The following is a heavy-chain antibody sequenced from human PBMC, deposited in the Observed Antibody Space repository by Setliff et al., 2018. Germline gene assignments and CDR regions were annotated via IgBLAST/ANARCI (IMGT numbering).Heavy chain of an antibody. V-gene: IGHV4-38-2*01. CDR3: VRRTYYYDTSPMGWFDP. Sequence: SETLSLTCVVSGYSITNGYYWGWIRQPPGKGLEWIGSINHGGDTSYNPSLQSRVAISVDTSKNQFSLKLSSVTAADTAVYYCVRRTYYYDTSPMGWFDPWGQGIPVTVSS. CDR1: GYSITNGYY. CDR2: INHGGDT. J-gene: IGHJ5*02. D-gene: IGHD3-22*01.